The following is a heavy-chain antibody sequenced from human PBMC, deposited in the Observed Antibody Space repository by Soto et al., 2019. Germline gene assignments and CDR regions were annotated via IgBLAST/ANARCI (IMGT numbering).Heavy chain of an antibody. CDR3: ARRRDGYNSDYGMDV. CDR1: GGSISSGGYY. CDR2: IYYSGST. D-gene: IGHD5-12*01. J-gene: IGHJ6*02. V-gene: IGHV4-31*03. Sequence: QVQLQESGPGLVKPSQTLSLTCTVSGGSISSGGYYWSWIRQHPGKGLEWIGYIYYSGSTYYNPSLKSRVTRXXDXSXTQFSLKLSSVTAADTAVYYCARRRDGYNSDYGMDVWGQGTTVTVSS.